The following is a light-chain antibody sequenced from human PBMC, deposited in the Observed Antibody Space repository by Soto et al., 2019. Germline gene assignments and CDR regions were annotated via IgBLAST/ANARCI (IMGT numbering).Light chain of an antibody. CDR1: ETINRW. Sequence: DIQMTPSPSTLSASVGDRVTITCRASETINRWLAWYQQKPGKAPKLLIYDASSLERGLPSGFTGRGSGTEFALTISSLQPDDFATYFCQEYNTYRTCGQGTKVESK. J-gene: IGKJ1*01. CDR3: QEYNTYRT. V-gene: IGKV1-5*01. CDR2: DAS.